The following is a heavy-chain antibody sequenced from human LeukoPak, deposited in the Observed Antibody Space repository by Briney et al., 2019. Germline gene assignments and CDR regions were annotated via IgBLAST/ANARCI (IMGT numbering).Heavy chain of an antibody. J-gene: IGHJ4*02. V-gene: IGHV3-7*03. CDR3: ARGDKGGWSEYYFDY. D-gene: IGHD6-19*01. CDR2: IKQDGSEK. Sequence: PGGSLRLSCAASGFTFNSYWVSWVRQAPGKGLEWVANIKQDGSEKYYVDSVKGRFTISRDNAKNSLYLQMNSLRAEDTAVYYCARGDKGGWSEYYFDYWGQGTLVTVSS. CDR1: GFTFNSYW.